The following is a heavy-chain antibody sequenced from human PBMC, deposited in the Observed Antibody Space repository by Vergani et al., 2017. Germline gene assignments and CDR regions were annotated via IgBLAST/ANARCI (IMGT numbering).Heavy chain of an antibody. Sequence: QVQLQESGPGLVKPSETLSLTCAVSGYSISSGYYWGWIRQPPGKGLEWIGSIYHSGSTYYNPSPKSRVTIAVDKSKNQFSLKLSSVTAADTAVYYCARAYYDFWSGYYIGGYYYYMDVWGKGTTVTVSS. CDR1: GYSISSGYY. J-gene: IGHJ6*03. CDR2: IYHSGST. CDR3: ARAYYDFWSGYYIGGYYYYMDV. V-gene: IGHV4-38-2*01. D-gene: IGHD3-3*01.